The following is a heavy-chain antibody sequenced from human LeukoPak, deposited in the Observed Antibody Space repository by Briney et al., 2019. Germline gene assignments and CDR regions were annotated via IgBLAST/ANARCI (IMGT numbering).Heavy chain of an antibody. V-gene: IGHV3-48*02. CDR2: ISRSSSTI. J-gene: IGHJ4*02. CDR3: ARDEDAF. Sequence: GGSLRLSCAASGFTFSNYNMNWVRQAPGKGLEWLSYISRSSSTIYYADSVKGRFTISRDNVKNSLYLQMNSLRDEDTAVYYCARDEDAFGGQGTLVTVSS. CDR1: GFTFSNYN.